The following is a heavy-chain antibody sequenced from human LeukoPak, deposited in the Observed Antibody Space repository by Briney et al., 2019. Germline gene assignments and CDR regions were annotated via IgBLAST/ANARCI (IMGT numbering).Heavy chain of an antibody. CDR3: ARSGDSSGYYRTRYFDY. J-gene: IGHJ4*02. V-gene: IGHV1-18*01. CDR2: ISAYNGNT. D-gene: IGHD3-22*01. Sequence: WASVTVSCKASGYTFTSYGISWVRQAPGQGLEWMGWISAYNGNTNYAQKLQGRVTMTTDTSTSTAYMELRSLRSDDTAVYYCARSGDSSGYYRTRYFDYWGQGTLVTVSS. CDR1: GYTFTSYG.